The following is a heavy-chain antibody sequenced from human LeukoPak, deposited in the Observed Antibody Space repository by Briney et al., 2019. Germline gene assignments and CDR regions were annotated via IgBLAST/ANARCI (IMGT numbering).Heavy chain of an antibody. D-gene: IGHD3-3*02. Sequence: PSQTLSLTCTVSGGSISSGDYYWSWIRQPPGKGLEWIGYIYYSGSTYYNPSLKSRVTLSVDTSKNQFSLKLSSVTAADTAVYYCARDDGYAAEHYAFDIWGQGTMVTVSS. CDR3: ARDDGYAAEHYAFDI. CDR2: IYYSGST. CDR1: GGSISSGDYY. V-gene: IGHV4-30-4*08. J-gene: IGHJ3*02.